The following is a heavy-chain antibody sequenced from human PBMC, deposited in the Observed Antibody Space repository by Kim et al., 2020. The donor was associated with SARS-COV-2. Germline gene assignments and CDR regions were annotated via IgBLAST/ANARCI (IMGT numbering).Heavy chain of an antibody. V-gene: IGHV4-39*01. D-gene: IGHD2-2*01. CDR3: ARLIVVVPAAPIDY. J-gene: IGHJ4*02. Sequence: PSLKSRVTISVDTSKNQFSLKLSSVTAADTAVYYCARLIVVVPAAPIDYWGQGTLVTVSS.